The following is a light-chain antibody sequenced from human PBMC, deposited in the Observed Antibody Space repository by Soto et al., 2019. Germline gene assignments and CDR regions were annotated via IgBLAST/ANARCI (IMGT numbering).Light chain of an antibody. CDR1: QSINNRY. CDR2: AAS. Sequence: EIVLTQSPGTLSLSPGERATLSCRASQSINNRYLAWYQQKPGQAPRLLIYAASSRATGIPDRFSGSGSGTDFTLTISRLEPEDFAAYYCQQFGSSPGFTFVPGTKVDIK. J-gene: IGKJ3*01. CDR3: QQFGSSPGFT. V-gene: IGKV3-20*01.